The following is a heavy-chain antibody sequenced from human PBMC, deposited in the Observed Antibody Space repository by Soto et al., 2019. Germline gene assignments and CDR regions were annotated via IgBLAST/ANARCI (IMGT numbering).Heavy chain of an antibody. V-gene: IGHV3-9*01. CDR2: ISSNSGNI. CDR3: AKGGSRSWISDGLHI. J-gene: IGHJ3*02. CDR1: GFSFDNFA. Sequence: EVQLVESGGGIVEPGRSLRLSCAASGFSFDNFAMHWVRQAPGKGLAWFSSISSNSGNIGYADSVKGRFTISRDNAKNSLYLEKNSLRVEDTALYYCAKGGSRSWISDGLHIWGQGTMVPASS. D-gene: IGHD2-2*03.